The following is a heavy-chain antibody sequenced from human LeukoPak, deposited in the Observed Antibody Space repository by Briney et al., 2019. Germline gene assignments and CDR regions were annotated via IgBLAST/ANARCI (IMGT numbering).Heavy chain of an antibody. CDR2: ISSSGSGDNT. V-gene: IGHV3-23*01. Sequence: GGSLRLSCAASGVTLSTYAMSWARQAPGKGLEWVSGISSSGSGDNTYYADSVKGRFTISRDSSKNTLFLHMNTLRAEDTAIYYCAKDRTVGASYRYFDLWGRGTLVTVSS. J-gene: IGHJ2*01. D-gene: IGHD1-26*01. CDR1: GVTLSTYA. CDR3: AKDRTVGASYRYFDL.